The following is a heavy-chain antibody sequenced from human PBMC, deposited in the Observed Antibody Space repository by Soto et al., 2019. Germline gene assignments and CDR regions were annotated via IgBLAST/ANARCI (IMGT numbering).Heavy chain of an antibody. CDR3: ARYPGYRSNWPKFDY. D-gene: IGHD6-13*01. CDR1: GGSISSYY. CDR2: IYYSGST. Sequence: SETLSLTCTVSGGSISSYYWSWIRQPPGKGLEWIGNIYYSGSTNYNPSLKSRVTISVDTSKNQFSLRLTSVTAADTAVYYCARYPGYRSNWPKFDYWGQGTRVTVSS. J-gene: IGHJ4*02. V-gene: IGHV4-59*01.